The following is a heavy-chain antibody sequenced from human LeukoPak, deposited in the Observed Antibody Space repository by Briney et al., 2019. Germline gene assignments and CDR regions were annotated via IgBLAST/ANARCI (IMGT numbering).Heavy chain of an antibody. CDR1: GGSFSGYY. CDR3: ARPNYGDRYYYYMDV. J-gene: IGHJ6*03. CDR2: INHSGST. V-gene: IGHV4-34*01. D-gene: IGHD4-17*01. Sequence: SETLSLTCAAYGGSFSGYYWSWIRQPPGKGLEWIGEINHSGSTNYNPSLKSRVTISVDTSKNQFSLKLSSVTAADTAVYYCARPNYGDRYYYYMDVWGKGTTVTVSS.